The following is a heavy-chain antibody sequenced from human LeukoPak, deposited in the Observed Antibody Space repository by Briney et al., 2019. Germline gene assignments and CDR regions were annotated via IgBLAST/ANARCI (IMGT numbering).Heavy chain of an antibody. V-gene: IGHV1-3*01. CDR1: GYSFTSYA. CDR3: ARGDCTSTSCQYYLDY. J-gene: IGHJ4*02. Sequence: ASVKVSCKASGYSFTSYAMHWVRQAPGQRLEWMGWIYAGNGNTQFSQNFQGRVTFTRDTSASTAYMELSSLRSEDTAVYYCARGDCTSTSCQYYLDYWGQGTLVTVSS. D-gene: IGHD2-2*01. CDR2: IYAGNGNT.